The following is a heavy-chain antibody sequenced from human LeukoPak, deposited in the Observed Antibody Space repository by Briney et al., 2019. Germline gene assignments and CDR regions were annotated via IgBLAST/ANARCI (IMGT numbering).Heavy chain of an antibody. Sequence: GGSLRLSCAASGFTFSDYYMSWIRQAPGKGLEWVSYISSSGSTIYYADSVKGRFTISRDNAKNSLYLQMNSLRAEDTAVYYCARAGDGDNYYYYYMDVWGKGTTVTVSS. CDR3: ARAGDGDNYYYYYMDV. CDR1: GFTFSDYY. D-gene: IGHD7-27*01. CDR2: ISSSGSTI. V-gene: IGHV3-11*04. J-gene: IGHJ6*03.